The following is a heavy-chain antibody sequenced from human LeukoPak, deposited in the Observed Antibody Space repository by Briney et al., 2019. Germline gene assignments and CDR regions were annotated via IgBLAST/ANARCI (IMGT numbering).Heavy chain of an antibody. Sequence: SETLSLTCAVYGGSFSDYYWTWIRQSPGKGLEWIGEINHSGATDYNPSLKSRVNISVDTSENQFSLKVRSVTAADTAVYYCARRVRGVIISFYYYTGMDVWGQGTTVTVSS. CDR2: INHSGAT. V-gene: IGHV4-34*01. D-gene: IGHD3-10*01. J-gene: IGHJ6*02. CDR3: ARRVRGVIISFYYYTGMDV. CDR1: GGSFSDYY.